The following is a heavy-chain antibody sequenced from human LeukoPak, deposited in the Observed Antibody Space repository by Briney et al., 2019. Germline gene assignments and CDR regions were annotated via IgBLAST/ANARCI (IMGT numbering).Heavy chain of an antibody. V-gene: IGHV4-38-2*02. CDR3: AGYREYWDWHFDL. Sequence: PSETLSLTCTVSGYSISSGYYWGWIRQPPGKGLEWSGNFFHSGNTYYNPSLKSRVTISVDTSKNQFSLKLTSVTAADTAVYYCAGYREYWDWHFDLWGRGAPVTVSP. D-gene: IGHD2-8*02. CDR1: GYSISSGYY. J-gene: IGHJ2*01. CDR2: FFHSGNT.